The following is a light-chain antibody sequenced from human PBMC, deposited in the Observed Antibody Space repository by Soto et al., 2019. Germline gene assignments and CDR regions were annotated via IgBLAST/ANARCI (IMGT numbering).Light chain of an antibody. CDR2: GAS. J-gene: IGKJ5*01. CDR1: QSVGTY. V-gene: IGKV3-20*01. Sequence: DIVLKQSPAIFTFSPGDRATLSCLASQSVGTYLDWYQQKLGQAPRLLIYGASTRATGIPDRFSGSGSGTHFTLTISRLEPGDFAVYYCQHFGGTTFTFGQGTRLEIK. CDR3: QHFGGTTFT.